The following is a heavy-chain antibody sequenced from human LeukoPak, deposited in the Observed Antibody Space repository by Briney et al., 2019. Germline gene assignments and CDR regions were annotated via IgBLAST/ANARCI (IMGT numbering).Heavy chain of an antibody. J-gene: IGHJ5*01. CDR1: TFAFSNYG. CDR3: ARAPPGYSSNWYAY. V-gene: IGHV3-30*02. D-gene: IGHD6-13*01. Sequence: GGSLRLSCAASTFAFSNYGMHWVRQAPGKGLEWVAFIQYDGRNKYYADSVKGRFTISRDNSKNTLYLQMNSLRAEDTAVFYCARAPPGYSSNWYAYWGQGTLVTVSS. CDR2: IQYDGRNK.